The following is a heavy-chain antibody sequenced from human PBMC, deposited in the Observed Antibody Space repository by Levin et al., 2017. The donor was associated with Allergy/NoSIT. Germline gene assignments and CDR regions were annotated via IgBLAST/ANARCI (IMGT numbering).Heavy chain of an antibody. J-gene: IGHJ5*02. Sequence: SVKVSCKASGGTFSSYTISWVRQAPGQGLEWMGRIIPILGIANYAQKFQGRVTITADKSTSTAYMELSSLRSEDTAVYYCARDPSSSSVWFDPWGQGTLVTVSS. V-gene: IGHV1-69*04. CDR3: ARDPSSSSVWFDP. CDR1: GGTFSSYT. D-gene: IGHD6-6*01. CDR2: IIPILGIA.